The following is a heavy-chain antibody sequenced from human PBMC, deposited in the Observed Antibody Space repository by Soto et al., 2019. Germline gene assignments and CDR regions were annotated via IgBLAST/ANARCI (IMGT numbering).Heavy chain of an antibody. CDR1: GYTFTSYG. Sequence: GASVKVSCKASGYTFTSYGISWVRQAPGQGLEWMGWISAYNGNTNYAQKLQGRVTMTTDTSTSTAYMELRSLRSDDTAVYYCARDSANPFCSSSTSCYDPCFDYWGQGTLVTVSS. V-gene: IGHV1-18*01. J-gene: IGHJ4*02. D-gene: IGHD2-2*01. CDR2: ISAYNGNT. CDR3: ARDSANPFCSSSTSCYDPCFDY.